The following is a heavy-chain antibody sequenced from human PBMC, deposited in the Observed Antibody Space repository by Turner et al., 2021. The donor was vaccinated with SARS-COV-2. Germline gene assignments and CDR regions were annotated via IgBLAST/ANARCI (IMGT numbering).Heavy chain of an antibody. CDR3: ASMDYGGDAGHAFDI. Sequence: QVQLVQSGAEVKKPGSSVKVSCKVSGGTFSSYSINWVRQAPGQGLEWMGGIIPMYDTTTYEQRFRGRVTITADESTGTAYMELTRLISGDTAIYFCASMDYGGDAGHAFDIWAQGTWVTVSS. V-gene: IGHV1-69*01. CDR1: GGTFSSYS. D-gene: IGHD4-17*01. CDR2: IIPMYDTT. J-gene: IGHJ3*02.